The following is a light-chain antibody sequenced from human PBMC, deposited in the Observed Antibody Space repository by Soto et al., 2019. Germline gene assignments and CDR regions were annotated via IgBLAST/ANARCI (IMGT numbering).Light chain of an antibody. J-gene: IGKJ2*01. V-gene: IGKV3-20*01. Sequence: EIVLTQSPGTLSLSPGERVTLSCRASQSVSNNYLAWYQHKPGQAPRLIIYGASARATGIPDRFSGSGSVTDFTLTISRLEPEDFAVYYCQQYSSSLYTFGQGTKLEIK. CDR3: QQYSSSLYT. CDR1: QSVSNNY. CDR2: GAS.